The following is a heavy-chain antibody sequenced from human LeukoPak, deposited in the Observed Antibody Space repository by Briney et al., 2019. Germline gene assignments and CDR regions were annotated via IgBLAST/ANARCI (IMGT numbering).Heavy chain of an antibody. J-gene: IGHJ4*02. Sequence: NASETLSLTCTVSGGSISSSSYYWGWIRQSPGKGLEWIGWSYHRGSTSYSPSLKSRVAVSVDTSKNQFSLKLTSVTAADTAFYYCTRDRELGHWGPGIPVVVSS. CDR1: GGSISSSSYY. CDR2: SYHRGST. V-gene: IGHV4-61*01. D-gene: IGHD1-7*01. CDR3: TRDRELGH.